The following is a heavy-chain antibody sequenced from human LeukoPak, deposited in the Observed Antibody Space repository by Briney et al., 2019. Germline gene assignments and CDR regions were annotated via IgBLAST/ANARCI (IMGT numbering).Heavy chain of an antibody. V-gene: IGHV3-23*01. CDR2: ITTTGATT. CDR1: GFTFGSYG. Sequence: GGSLRLSCAASGFTFGSYGMSGVPQAPGKGLEGVAFITTTGATTSYAGSVKGRFTISRDNARDTLYMQMNSLRDEDTALYYCTIMHGYYDGSGYWVQWGQGTLVTVSS. J-gene: IGHJ4*02. D-gene: IGHD3-22*01. CDR3: TIMHGYYDGSGYWVQ.